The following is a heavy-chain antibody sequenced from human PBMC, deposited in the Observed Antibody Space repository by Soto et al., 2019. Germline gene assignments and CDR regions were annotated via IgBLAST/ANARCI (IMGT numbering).Heavy chain of an antibody. V-gene: IGHV1-69*13. J-gene: IGHJ6*02. CDR3: AIRGKGSMVRGAPYYYYGMDV. D-gene: IGHD3-10*01. CDR1: GGTFSSYA. Sequence: ASVKVSCKASGGTFSSYAISWVRQAPGQGLEWMGGIIPIFGTANYAQKFQGRVTITADESTSTAYMELSSLRSEDTAVYYCAIRGKGSMVRGAPYYYYGMDVWGQGTTVTVSS. CDR2: IIPIFGTA.